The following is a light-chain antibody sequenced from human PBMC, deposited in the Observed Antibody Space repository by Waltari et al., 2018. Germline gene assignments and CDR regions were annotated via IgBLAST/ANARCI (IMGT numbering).Light chain of an antibody. J-gene: IGKJ1*01. CDR3: QQYNTGPPCT. Sequence: CRASQSISFNLAWYQQKPDQAPRLLIDGASTRASGIPARFSGSGSGTDFSLTISSLQSEDFAVYFCQQYNTGPPCTFGQGTKVEVK. CDR1: QSISFN. CDR2: GAS. V-gene: IGKV3-15*01.